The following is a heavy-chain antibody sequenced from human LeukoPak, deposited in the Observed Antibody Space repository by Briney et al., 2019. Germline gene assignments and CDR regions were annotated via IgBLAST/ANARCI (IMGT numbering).Heavy chain of an antibody. D-gene: IGHD3-22*01. Sequence: GGSLRLSCAASGFTFSGSAMHWVRQASGKGLEWVGRIRSKANSYATAYAASVKGRFTISRDDSKNTAYLQMSSLKTEDTAVYYCTRDIYSSGYYYVWGQGTLVTVSS. CDR3: TRDIYSSGYYYV. J-gene: IGHJ4*02. CDR1: GFTFSGSA. V-gene: IGHV3-73*01. CDR2: IRSKANSYAT.